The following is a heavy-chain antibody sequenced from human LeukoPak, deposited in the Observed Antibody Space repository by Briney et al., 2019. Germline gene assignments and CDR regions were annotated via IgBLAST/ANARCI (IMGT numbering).Heavy chain of an antibody. D-gene: IGHD2-15*01. Sequence: PGGSLRLSCAASGFTFSGYWMHWVRQAPGKGLVWVSRINSDETTTGYADSVKGRFTVSRDNAKNTLYLQMNSLRAEDSAVYYCARDRCGGGSCFFEYWGRGTLVTVSS. CDR2: INSDETTT. J-gene: IGHJ4*02. V-gene: IGHV3-74*01. CDR3: ARDRCGGGSCFFEY. CDR1: GFTFSGYW.